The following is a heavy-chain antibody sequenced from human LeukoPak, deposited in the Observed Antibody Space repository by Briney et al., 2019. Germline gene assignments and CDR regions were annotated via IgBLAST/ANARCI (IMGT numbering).Heavy chain of an antibody. CDR3: ARASSLTKYYFDY. CDR2: ISSSSSYI. Sequence: GGSLRLSCAASGFTFSSYEMNWVRQAPGKGLEWVSSISSSSSYIYYADSVKGRFTISRDNAKNSLYLQMNSLRAEDTAVYYCARASSLTKYYFDYWGQGTLVTVSS. D-gene: IGHD2-8*01. J-gene: IGHJ4*02. CDR1: GFTFSSYE. V-gene: IGHV3-21*01.